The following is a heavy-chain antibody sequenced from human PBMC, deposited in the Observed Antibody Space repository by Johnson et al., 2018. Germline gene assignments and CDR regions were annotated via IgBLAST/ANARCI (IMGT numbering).Heavy chain of an antibody. V-gene: IGHV3-72*01. J-gene: IGHJ1*01. CDR2: VRDKSNSYTT. CDR3: VWAAGITYPYFQK. D-gene: IGHD3/OR15-3a*01. Sequence: VQLVESGGGLVQPGRSLRLSCAASGFTFSDHYMDWVRQAPGKGLEWVGRVRDKSNSYTTEYAASVKGRFPISRDDSQNSLYLQMNSLKTEDTAVDHCVWAAGITYPYFQKWGQGSLVTVSS. CDR1: GFTFSDHY.